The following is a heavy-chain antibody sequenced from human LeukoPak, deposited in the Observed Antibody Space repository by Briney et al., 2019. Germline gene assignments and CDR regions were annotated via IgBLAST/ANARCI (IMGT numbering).Heavy chain of an antibody. D-gene: IGHD6-13*01. J-gene: IGHJ5*02. CDR1: GGSISSGGYS. V-gene: IGHV4-30-4*07. Sequence: TSETLSLTCTVSGGSISSGGYSWSWIRQPPGKGMEFIAYIYYTGNTYFNPSLKSRVTISVDTSKNQFSLKLSSVTAADTAVYYCARSWGSSWYLRFDPWGQGTLVTVSS. CDR3: ARSWGSSWYLRFDP. CDR2: IYYTGNT.